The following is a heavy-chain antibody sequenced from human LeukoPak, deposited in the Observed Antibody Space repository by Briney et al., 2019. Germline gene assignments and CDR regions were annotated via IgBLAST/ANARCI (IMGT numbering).Heavy chain of an antibody. J-gene: IGHJ4*02. Sequence: SETLSLTCTVSGYSISSGYYWGWIRQPPEKGLEWIGSIYHSGSTYYNPSLKSRVTISVDTSKNQFSLKLSSVTAADTAVYYCARDQAVAGFDYWGQGTLVTVSS. D-gene: IGHD6-19*01. CDR2: IYHSGST. CDR3: ARDQAVAGFDY. V-gene: IGHV4-38-2*02. CDR1: GYSISSGYY.